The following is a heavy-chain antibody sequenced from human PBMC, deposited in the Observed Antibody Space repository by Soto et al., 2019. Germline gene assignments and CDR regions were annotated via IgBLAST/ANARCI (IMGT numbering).Heavy chain of an antibody. J-gene: IGHJ3*01. D-gene: IGHD3-22*01. CDR2: INTDGSVA. CDR1: GLTFRSYW. V-gene: IGHV3-74*03. Sequence: GGSLRLSCAASGLTFRSYWMHWVRQAPGKGLVWVSRINTDGSVAMYVDSVKGRFTISRDNAKNTLYLHMNSLRAEDTAVYYCARDQLYYNDISGRPLNAFDVWGQGTMVTVSS. CDR3: ARDQLYYNDISGRPLNAFDV.